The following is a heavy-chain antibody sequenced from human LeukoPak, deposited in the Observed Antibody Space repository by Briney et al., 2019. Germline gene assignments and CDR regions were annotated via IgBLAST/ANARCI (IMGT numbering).Heavy chain of an antibody. J-gene: IGHJ4*02. CDR3: GRARGDGQVFEF. D-gene: IGHD5-24*01. V-gene: IGHV4-59*13. CDR2: INYSGST. Sequence: PSETLSLTCTVSGGSISSYYWSWIRQPPGKGPEWIGYINYSGSTNYNPSIKNRVTISVDTSKNQFSLNLSSVTAADTAVYYCGRARGDGQVFEFWGQGTLVIVSS. CDR1: GGSISSYY.